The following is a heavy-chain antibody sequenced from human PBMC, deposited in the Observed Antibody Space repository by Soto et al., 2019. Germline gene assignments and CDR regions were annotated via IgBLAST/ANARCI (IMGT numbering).Heavy chain of an antibody. D-gene: IGHD6-19*01. CDR3: ARASSVAGLDY. CDR2: INHSGST. CDR1: GGSFSGYY. V-gene: IGHV4-34*01. Sequence: PSETLSLTCAVYGGSFSGYYWSWIRQPPGKGLEWIGEINHSGSTNYNPSLKSRVTISVDTSKDQFSLKLSSVTAADTAVYYCARASSVAGLDYWGQGTLVTVSS. J-gene: IGHJ4*02.